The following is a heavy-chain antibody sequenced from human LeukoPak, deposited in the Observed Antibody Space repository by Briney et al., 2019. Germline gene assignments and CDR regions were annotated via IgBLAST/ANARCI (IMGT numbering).Heavy chain of an antibody. D-gene: IGHD2-21*02. J-gene: IGHJ4*02. Sequence: PGGSLRLSCAASGFTVSSNYMSWVRQAPGKGLEWVSVIYSGGSIYYADSVKGRFTISRDNSKNTLYLQMNSLRAEDTAVYYCATHIVVVTAIRGGGFDYWGQGTLVTVSS. CDR1: GFTVSSNY. CDR3: ATHIVVVTAIRGGGFDY. CDR2: IYSGGSI. V-gene: IGHV3-53*01.